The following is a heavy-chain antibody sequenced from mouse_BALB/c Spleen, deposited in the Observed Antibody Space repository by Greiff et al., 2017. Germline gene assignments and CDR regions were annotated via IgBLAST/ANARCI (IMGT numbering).Heavy chain of an antibody. V-gene: IGHV1S126*01. Sequence: QVQLKESGPQLVRPGASVKISCKASGYSFTSYWMHWVKQRPGQGLEWIGMIDPSDSETRLNQKFKDKATLTVDKSSSTAYMQLSSPTSEDSAVYYGERGDYGYFDYGGKGTPLT. CDR2: IDPSDSET. D-gene: IGHD1-1*02. J-gene: IGHJ2*01. CDR3: ERGDYGYFDY. CDR1: GYSFTSYW.